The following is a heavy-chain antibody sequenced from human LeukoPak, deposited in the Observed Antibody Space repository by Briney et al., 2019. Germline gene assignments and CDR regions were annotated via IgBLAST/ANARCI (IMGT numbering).Heavy chain of an antibody. CDR1: GGSVSSSSYY. V-gene: IGHV4-39*07. Sequence: SETLSLTCTVSGGSVSSSSYYWGWIRQPPGKGLEWIGSIYYSGSTYYNPSLKSRVTISVDTSKNQFSLKLSSVTAADTAVYYCARGTPQVTTVTSSFDYWGQGTLVTVSS. D-gene: IGHD4-17*01. CDR2: IYYSGST. J-gene: IGHJ4*02. CDR3: ARGTPQVTTVTSSFDY.